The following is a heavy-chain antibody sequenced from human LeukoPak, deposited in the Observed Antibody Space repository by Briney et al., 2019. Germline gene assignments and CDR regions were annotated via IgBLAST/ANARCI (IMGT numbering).Heavy chain of an antibody. CDR1: GYSISSGYY. J-gene: IGHJ4*02. CDR3: ARDSYYYGSGSYYIDY. V-gene: IGHV4-38-2*02. D-gene: IGHD3-10*01. Sequence: SEALSLTCTVSGYSISSGYYWGWIRQPPGKGLEWIGSIYHSGSTYYNPSLKSRVTISVDTSKNQFSLKLSSVTAADTAVYYCARDSYYYGSGSYYIDYWGQGTLVTVSS. CDR2: IYHSGST.